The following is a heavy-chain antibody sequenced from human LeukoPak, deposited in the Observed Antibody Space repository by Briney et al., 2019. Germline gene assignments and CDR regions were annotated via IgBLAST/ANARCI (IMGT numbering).Heavy chain of an antibody. D-gene: IGHD3-22*01. Sequence: GGSLRLSCAASGFTFSTYAVNWVRQAPGKGLEWVSTISGSGGGTYYADSVKGGFTISRDNSKNTLYLQMSSLRAEDTAVYYCAKDRGRYYDSSGYYWGYYFDSWGQGILVTVST. CDR1: GFTFSTYA. CDR3: AKDRGRYYDSSGYYWGYYFDS. V-gene: IGHV3-23*01. J-gene: IGHJ4*02. CDR2: ISGSGGGT.